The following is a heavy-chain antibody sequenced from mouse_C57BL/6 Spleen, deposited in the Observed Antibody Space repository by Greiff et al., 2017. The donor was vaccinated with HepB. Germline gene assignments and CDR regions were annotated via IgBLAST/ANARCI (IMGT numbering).Heavy chain of an antibody. V-gene: IGHV14-4*01. CDR3: TPITTGRYFDV. D-gene: IGHD1-1*01. J-gene: IGHJ1*03. CDR2: IDPENGDT. Sequence: VQLKESGAELVRPGASVKLSCTASGFNIKDDYMHWVKQRPEQGLEWIGWIDPENGDTEYASKFQGKATITADTSSNTAYLQLSSLTSEDTAVYYCTPITTGRYFDVWGTGTTVTVSS. CDR1: GFNIKDDY.